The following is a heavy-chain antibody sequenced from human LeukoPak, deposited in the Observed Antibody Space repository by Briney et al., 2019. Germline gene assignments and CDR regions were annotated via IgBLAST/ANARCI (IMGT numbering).Heavy chain of an antibody. J-gene: IGHJ4*02. CDR3: ARHASVSGNWPRPLDY. D-gene: IGHD3-3*01. V-gene: IGHV4-39*01. CDR2: IYYSGST. CDR1: GGSISSSGYY. Sequence: SSETLSLTCTVSGGSISSSGYYWGWVRQPPGKGLEWIANIYYSGSTYYSPSLRSRVTISVDTSKNQFSLKLTSVTAADTAVYYCARHASVSGNWPRPLDYWGQGSLVTVSP.